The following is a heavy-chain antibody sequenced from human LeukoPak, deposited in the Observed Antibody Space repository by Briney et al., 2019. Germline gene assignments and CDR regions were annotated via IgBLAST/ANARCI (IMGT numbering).Heavy chain of an antibody. CDR3: AKDKEAARCYFDY. J-gene: IGHJ4*02. CDR2: ISGSGGST. D-gene: IGHD6-6*01. V-gene: IGHV3-23*01. Sequence: PGGSLRLSCAASGFTFSSYAMSWVRQAPGKGLEWVSAISGSGGSTYYADSVKGRFTISRDNSENTLYLQMNSLRAEDTAVYYCAKDKEAARCYFDYWGQGTLVTVSS. CDR1: GFTFSSYA.